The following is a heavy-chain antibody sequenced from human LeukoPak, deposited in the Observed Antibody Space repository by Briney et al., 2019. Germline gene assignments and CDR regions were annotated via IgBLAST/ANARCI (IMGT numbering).Heavy chain of an antibody. CDR3: AKDRLLNRRGDCYIFDY. CDR2: ISGSGDST. J-gene: IGHJ4*02. D-gene: IGHD2-21*02. CDR1: GFTFSRYV. Sequence: GGSLRLSCAASGFTFSRYVVNWARQTAGKGLEWVSSISGSGDSTFYADSVKGRFSISRDNSKNTLYLQVNCLRTEDTAVYYCAKDRLLNRRGDCYIFDYWGQGTVVTVSS. V-gene: IGHV3-23*01.